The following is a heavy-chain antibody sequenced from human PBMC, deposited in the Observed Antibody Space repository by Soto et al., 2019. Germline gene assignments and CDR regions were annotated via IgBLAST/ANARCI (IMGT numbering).Heavy chain of an antibody. CDR3: ARHGPTYLTVYYKGVYFDY. CDR1: GGSISSYY. J-gene: IGHJ4*02. D-gene: IGHD3-9*01. Sequence: SETLSLTCTVSGGSISSYYWSWIRQPPGKGLEWIGYIYYSGSTNYNPSLKSRVTISVDTSKNQFSLKLSSVTAADTAVYYCARHGPTYLTVYYKGVYFDYWGQGTLVTVSS. CDR2: IYYSGST. V-gene: IGHV4-59*08.